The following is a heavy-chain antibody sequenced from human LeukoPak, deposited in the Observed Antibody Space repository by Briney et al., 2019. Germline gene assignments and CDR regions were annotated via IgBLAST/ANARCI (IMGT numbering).Heavy chain of an antibody. D-gene: IGHD3-22*01. Sequence: ASVKVSCKASGYTFTSYGISWVRQAPGQGLEWMGWIGAYNGNTNYAQKLQGRVTMTTDTSTSTAYMELRSLRSDDTAVYYCARDWYYYDSSGPRAFDIWGQGTMVTVSS. CDR2: IGAYNGNT. J-gene: IGHJ3*02. CDR1: GYTFTSYG. CDR3: ARDWYYYDSSGPRAFDI. V-gene: IGHV1-18*01.